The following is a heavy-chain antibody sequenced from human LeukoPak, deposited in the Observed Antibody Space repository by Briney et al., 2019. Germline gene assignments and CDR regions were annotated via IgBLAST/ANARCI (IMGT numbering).Heavy chain of an antibody. V-gene: IGHV1-8*03. CDR3: TSGSLPYYYYYMDV. J-gene: IGHJ6*03. Sequence: ASVKVSCKASGYTLTSYDIYWVRQATGQGLEWVGWMNPNRGNTRYAQKFQGRGTIATNTSISTAYMELSSLRSEDTAVYYCTSGSLPYYYYYMDVWGKGTTVTVSS. CDR1: GYTLTSYD. D-gene: IGHD2-2*01. CDR2: MNPNRGNT.